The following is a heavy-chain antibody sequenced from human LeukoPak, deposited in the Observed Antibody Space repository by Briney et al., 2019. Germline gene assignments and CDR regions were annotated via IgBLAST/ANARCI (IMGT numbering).Heavy chain of an antibody. D-gene: IGHD6-13*01. CDR3: ASKLAAAGFFYFDF. CDR2: VDGGGGGT. J-gene: IGHJ4*02. Sequence: GGSLRLSCAASGFTLGSYAMTWVRQAPGRGLEWVSSVDGGGGGTYYADSVKGRFTISRDNSKNTLYLQMNSLRAEDTAIYYCASKLAAAGFFYFDFWGQGTLVTVSS. V-gene: IGHV3-23*01. CDR1: GFTLGSYA.